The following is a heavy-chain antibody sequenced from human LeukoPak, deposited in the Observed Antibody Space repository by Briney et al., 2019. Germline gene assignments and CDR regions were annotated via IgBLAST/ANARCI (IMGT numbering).Heavy chain of an antibody. J-gene: IGHJ4*02. V-gene: IGHV3-72*01. CDR2: TRKRVNSYTT. D-gene: IGHD6-19*01. Sequence: GGTLRLSCAASELTFSEQYMDWVPHPPGKGRECVGRTRKRVNSYTTEYAASVRDRFTISRHDSKNSLYLQMNSLKTEDTAVYYCTRIHSSDYYIYYWGQGTLVAVSS. CDR1: ELTFSEQY. CDR3: TRIHSSDYYIYY.